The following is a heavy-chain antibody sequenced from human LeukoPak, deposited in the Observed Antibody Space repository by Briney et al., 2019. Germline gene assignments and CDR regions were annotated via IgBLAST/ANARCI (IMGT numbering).Heavy chain of an antibody. V-gene: IGHV3-48*01. D-gene: IGHD3-22*01. CDR3: ARPHYYDSSGYYSGAFDI. CDR2: ISSSSSTI. J-gene: IGHJ3*02. CDR1: GFTFSSYS. Sequence: GRSLRLSCAASGFTFSSYSMNWVRQAPGKGLEWVSYISSSSSTIYYADSVKGRFTISRDNAKNSLYLQMNSLRAEDTAVYYCARPHYYDSSGYYSGAFDIWGQGTMVTVSS.